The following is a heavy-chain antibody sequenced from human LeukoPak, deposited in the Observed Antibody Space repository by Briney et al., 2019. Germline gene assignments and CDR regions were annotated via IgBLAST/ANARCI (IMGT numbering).Heavy chain of an antibody. CDR3: ARDSIAARYYFDY. D-gene: IGHD6-6*01. J-gene: IGHJ4*02. Sequence: PGGSLRLSCAASRFTFSDYYMSWIRQAPGKGLEWVSYISSSGTIYYADSVKGRFTISRDNAKNSLYLQMNSLRAEDTAVYYCARDSIAARYYFDYWGQGTLVTVSS. V-gene: IGHV3-11*04. CDR1: RFTFSDYY. CDR2: ISSSGTI.